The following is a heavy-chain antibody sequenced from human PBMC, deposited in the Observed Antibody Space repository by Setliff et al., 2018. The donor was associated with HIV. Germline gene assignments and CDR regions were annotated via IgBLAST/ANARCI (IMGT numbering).Heavy chain of an antibody. Sequence: GGSLRLSCAASGFGFSGSAMHWVRQASGKGLEWAGHIRTKANSYATVYAASVKGRFIISRDDSKKTAYLQMSSLRAEDTAMYYCLLPCTSGWHNWADPWGQGTLVTVSS. D-gene: IGHD2-8*01. CDR2: IRTKANSYAT. CDR3: LLPCTSGWHNWADP. V-gene: IGHV3-73*01. J-gene: IGHJ5*02. CDR1: GFGFSGSA.